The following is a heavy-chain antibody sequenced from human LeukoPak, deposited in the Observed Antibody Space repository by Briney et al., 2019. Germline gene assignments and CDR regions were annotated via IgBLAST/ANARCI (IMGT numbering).Heavy chain of an antibody. Sequence: GESLRLSCAASGFTFSAYVMHWVRQAPGKGLEYVSTIDGNGGSTYYANSVKGRFTISRDNSKNTLNLQMNSLRAEDTAVYYRAKDLHTMIVVVIPRTPLLDWGQGTLVTVSS. CDR3: AKDLHTMIVVVIPRTPLLD. J-gene: IGHJ4*02. V-gene: IGHV3-64*01. CDR1: GFTFSAYV. D-gene: IGHD3-22*01. CDR2: IDGNGGST.